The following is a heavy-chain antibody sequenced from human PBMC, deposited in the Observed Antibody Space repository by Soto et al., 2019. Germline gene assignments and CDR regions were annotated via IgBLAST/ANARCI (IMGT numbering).Heavy chain of an antibody. CDR3: GRRSVWTHIEY. D-gene: IGHD1-1*01. CDR2: VGWDDDK. V-gene: IGHV2-70*04. J-gene: IGHJ4*02. Sequence: SGPTLVNPTETLTLTCTFSGFSLTSSGMRVSWIRQPPGKALEWLARVGWDDDKVYATSLQSRLTISKDISKNQVVLTMTNMSPVDTATYFCGRRSVWTHIEYWGQGILVTVSS. CDR1: GFSLTSSGMR.